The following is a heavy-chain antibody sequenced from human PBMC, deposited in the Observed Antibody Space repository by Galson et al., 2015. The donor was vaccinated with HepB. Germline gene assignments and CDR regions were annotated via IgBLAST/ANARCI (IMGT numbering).Heavy chain of an antibody. J-gene: IGHJ4*02. D-gene: IGHD1-20*01. V-gene: IGHV5-10-1*01. CDR1: GYRFTTSW. CDR3: ARHNGFNNWNFAY. Sequence: QSGAEVKKPGEPLKISCQASGYRFTTSWSSWVRQVPGKGLEWMGRIDPDDSYTHYSPSFQSHVTFSTDKSISTAYLQWSSLKASDTAMYYCARHNGFNNWNFAYWGQGTLVTVSS. CDR2: IDPDDSYT.